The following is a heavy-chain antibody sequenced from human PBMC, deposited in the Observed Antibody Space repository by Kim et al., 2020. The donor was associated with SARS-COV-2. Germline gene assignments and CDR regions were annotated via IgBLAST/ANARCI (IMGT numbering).Heavy chain of an antibody. Sequence: GGSLRLSCTASGFTFSDYYMTWVRLAPGKGLEWVGLIRTNTYGGTREYAPSVKDRFTVSRDDSNSVAYLQLNSLRSEDTAGYYCARSCRAYEYMDVWGKG. D-gene: IGHD3-16*01. J-gene: IGHJ6*03. CDR2: IRTNTYGGTR. CDR1: GFTFSDYY. CDR3: ARSCRAYEYMDV. V-gene: IGHV3-49*04.